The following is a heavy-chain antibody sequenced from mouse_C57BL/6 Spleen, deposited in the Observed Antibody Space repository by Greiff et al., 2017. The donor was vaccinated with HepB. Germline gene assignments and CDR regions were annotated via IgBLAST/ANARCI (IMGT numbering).Heavy chain of an antibody. J-gene: IGHJ1*03. V-gene: IGHV5-17*01. Sequence: EVQLVESGGGLVKPGGSLKLSCAASGFTFSDYGMHWVRQAPEKGLEWVAYISSGSSTIYYADTVKGRFTISRDNAKNTLFLQMTSLRSEDTAMYYCAMKGALLRSWYFDVWGTGTTVTVSS. CDR2: ISSGSSTI. CDR3: AMKGALLRSWYFDV. CDR1: GFTFSDYG. D-gene: IGHD1-1*01.